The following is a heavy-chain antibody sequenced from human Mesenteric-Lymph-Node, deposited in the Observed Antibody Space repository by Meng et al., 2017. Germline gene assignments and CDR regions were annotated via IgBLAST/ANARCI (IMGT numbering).Heavy chain of an antibody. D-gene: IGHD1-26*01. CDR2: ISGGGVTT. Sequence: GESLKISCAASGFTFGSFAMNWVRQAPGKGLEWVSTISGGGVTTYYADSVKGRFTISRDNSRHTLSLQLNSLRAEDTAIYYCAKARVTGSSPYFDSWGQGTLVTVSS. CDR3: AKARVTGSSPYFDS. CDR1: GFTFGSFA. J-gene: IGHJ4*02. V-gene: IGHV3-23*01.